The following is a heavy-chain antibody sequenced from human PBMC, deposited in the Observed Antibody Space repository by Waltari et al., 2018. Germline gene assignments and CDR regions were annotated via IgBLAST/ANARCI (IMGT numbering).Heavy chain of an antibody. CDR3: ARNGDMYYLDTTGYYDAFDS. J-gene: IGHJ3*02. V-gene: IGHV1-69*13. CDR1: GDPISSYA. D-gene: IGHD3-22*01. CDR2: VIPIFGSA. Sequence: QVQLVQSGAEVKKPGSSVKVSCKASGDPISSYAISWVRQAPGQGFEWMGGVIPIFGSANYAENFQGRVTITADISTNTAYMELRSLRSEDTAVYFCARNGDMYYLDTTGYYDAFDSWGQGTMVTVSS.